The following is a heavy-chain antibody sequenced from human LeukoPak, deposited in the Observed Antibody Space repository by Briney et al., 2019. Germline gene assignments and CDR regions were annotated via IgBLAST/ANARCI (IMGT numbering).Heavy chain of an antibody. CDR3: ARASCDFWSGHVNNAFDI. Sequence: ASVKVSCKASGYTFTGYYMHWVRQAPGQGLEWMGWINPNSGGTNYAQKFQGWVTMTRDTSISTAYMELSRLRSDDTAVYYCARASCDFWSGHVNNAFDIWGQGTMVTVSS. CDR2: INPNSGGT. D-gene: IGHD3-3*01. CDR1: GYTFTGYY. V-gene: IGHV1-2*04. J-gene: IGHJ3*02.